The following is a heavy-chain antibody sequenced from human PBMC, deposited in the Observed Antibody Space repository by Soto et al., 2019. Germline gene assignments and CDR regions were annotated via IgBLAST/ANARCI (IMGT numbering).Heavy chain of an antibody. CDR3: AKDHNDYDSSAYYVDY. CDR1: GFTFSSYA. CDR2: ISDSGDKT. V-gene: IGHV3-23*01. J-gene: IGHJ4*02. Sequence: VSLRLSCAASGFTFSSYAMSWVRQAPGKGLEWVSAISDSGDKTYYADSVKGRFTVSRDNSKNTLYLQMNSLRAEDTAVYFCAKDHNDYDSSAYYVDYWGRGTLVTVSS. D-gene: IGHD3-22*01.